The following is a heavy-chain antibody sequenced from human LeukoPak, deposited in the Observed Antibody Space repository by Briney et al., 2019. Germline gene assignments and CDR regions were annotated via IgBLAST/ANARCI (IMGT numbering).Heavy chain of an antibody. CDR3: AREVPGYYDSSGEGAFDI. D-gene: IGHD3-22*01. Sequence: SETLSLTCTVSGGSISSYYRSWIRQPPGKGLEWIGYIYYSGSTNYNPSLKSRVTISVDTSKNQFSLKLSSVTAADTAVYYCAREVPGYYDSSGEGAFDIWGQGTMVTVSS. CDR2: IYYSGST. J-gene: IGHJ3*02. CDR1: GGSISSYY. V-gene: IGHV4-59*01.